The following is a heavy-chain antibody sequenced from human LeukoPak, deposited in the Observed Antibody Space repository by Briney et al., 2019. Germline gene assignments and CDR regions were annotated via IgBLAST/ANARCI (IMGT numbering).Heavy chain of an antibody. V-gene: IGHV2-70*11. CDR1: GFSLSTSGIC. J-gene: IGHJ4*02. Sequence: SGPTLVNPTQTLTLTCTFSGFSLSTSGICVSWIRQPPVKALEWLARIDSDDDKYTSTSLKTRLTISKYTSKNQVVLTMTNMDPVDTATYYCARMRGSGDDHWDYWGQGTLVTVSS. CDR2: IDSDDDK. CDR3: ARMRGSGDDHWDY. D-gene: IGHD1-26*01.